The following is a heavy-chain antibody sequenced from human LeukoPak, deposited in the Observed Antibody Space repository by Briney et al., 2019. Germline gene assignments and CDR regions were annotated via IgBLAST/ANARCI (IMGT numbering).Heavy chain of an antibody. CDR3: ARDREGIAVVPAATPGWGMAV. Sequence: GASVRVSCKASGGTFSSESISWVRQAPGQGLEWMGGIIPIFGSPDYAEKFLGRVTITPDESTSTVYMELTSLTSDDTAVYYCARDREGIAVVPAATPGWGMAVWGSGTTVTVSS. CDR2: IIPIFGSP. V-gene: IGHV1-69*13. J-gene: IGHJ6*04. D-gene: IGHD2-2*02. CDR1: GGTFSSES.